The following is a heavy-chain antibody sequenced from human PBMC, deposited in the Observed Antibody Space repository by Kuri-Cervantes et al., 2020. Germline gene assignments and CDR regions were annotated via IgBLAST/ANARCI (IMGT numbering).Heavy chain of an antibody. CDR2: INHSGST. D-gene: IGHD6-13*01. CDR3: ARGMSSSKGNFDY. Sequence: GSLRLSCAVYGGSFSGYYWSWIRQPPGKGLEWIGEINHSGSTNYNPSLKSRVTISVDTSKNQFSLKLSSATAADTAVYYCARGMSSSKGNFDYWGQGTLVTVSS. CDR1: GGSFSGYY. J-gene: IGHJ4*02. V-gene: IGHV4-34*01.